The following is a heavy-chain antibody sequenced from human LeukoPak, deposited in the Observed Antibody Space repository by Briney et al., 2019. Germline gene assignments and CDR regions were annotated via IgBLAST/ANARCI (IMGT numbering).Heavy chain of an antibody. Sequence: GGSLRLSCAASGFTFSNYAMNWVRHAPGKGLEWVSTIRGSGGSTYYADSVKGRFTISRDNSKNTLYLQMNSLRAEDTAVYDCAKEAPDSSSWSAFDYRGQGTLVTVSS. CDR3: AKEAPDSSSWSAFDY. V-gene: IGHV3-23*01. CDR1: GFTFSNYA. D-gene: IGHD6-13*01. J-gene: IGHJ4*02. CDR2: IRGSGGST.